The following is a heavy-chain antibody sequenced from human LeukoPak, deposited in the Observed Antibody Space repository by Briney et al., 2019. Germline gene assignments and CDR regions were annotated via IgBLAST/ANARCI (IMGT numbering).Heavy chain of an antibody. CDR2: IRYDGSNK. CDR1: EFTFSSYG. CDR3: AKLEYCSSTSCYDFDY. D-gene: IGHD2-2*01. Sequence: PGGSLRLSCAASEFTFSSYGMHWVRQAPGKGLEWVAFIRYDGSNKYYADSVKGRFTISRDNSKNTLYLQMNSLRAEDTAVYYCAKLEYCSSTSCYDFDYWGQGTLVTVSS. J-gene: IGHJ4*02. V-gene: IGHV3-30*02.